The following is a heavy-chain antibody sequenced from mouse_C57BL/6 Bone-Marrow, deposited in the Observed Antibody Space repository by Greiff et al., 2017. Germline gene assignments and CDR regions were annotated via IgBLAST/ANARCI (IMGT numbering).Heavy chain of an antibody. Sequence: QVQLQQPGAELVKPGASVKLSCKASGYTFTSYWMHWVKQRPGQGLEWIGMIHPNSGSTNYNEKFKSKATLTVDKSSSTAYMQLSSLTSEDSAVDYCARESKRGAMDYWGQGTSVTVSS. CDR2: IHPNSGST. V-gene: IGHV1-64*01. D-gene: IGHD2-5*01. CDR1: GYTFTSYW. J-gene: IGHJ4*01. CDR3: ARESKRGAMDY.